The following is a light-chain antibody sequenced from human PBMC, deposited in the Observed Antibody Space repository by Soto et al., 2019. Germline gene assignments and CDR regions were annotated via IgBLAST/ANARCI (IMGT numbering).Light chain of an antibody. CDR1: QSISSW. CDR3: QQYNSYVWT. Sequence: DIQMTQSPSTLSASVGDRVTITCRASQSISSWLAWYQQKPGEAPKLLIYDASSLESGVPSRFSGSGSGTEFTLTISSLQPDDFATYYCQQYNSYVWTFGQGTKV. CDR2: DAS. V-gene: IGKV1-5*01. J-gene: IGKJ1*01.